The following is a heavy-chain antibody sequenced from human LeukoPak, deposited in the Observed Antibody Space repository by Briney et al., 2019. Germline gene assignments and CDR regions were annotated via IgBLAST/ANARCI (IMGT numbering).Heavy chain of an antibody. V-gene: IGHV1-2*02. D-gene: IGHD1-26*01. CDR1: GFTFTSSA. CDR2: INPDSGDT. Sequence: PAASVKVSCKASGFTFTSSAMQWVRQARGQGLEWMGWINPDSGDTHYTQKFQGRVTMTRDTSISTAYMDLSRLRSDDTAVYYCARGSAFSGELLRANDYWGQGTLVTVSS. CDR3: ARGSAFSGELLRANDY. J-gene: IGHJ4*02.